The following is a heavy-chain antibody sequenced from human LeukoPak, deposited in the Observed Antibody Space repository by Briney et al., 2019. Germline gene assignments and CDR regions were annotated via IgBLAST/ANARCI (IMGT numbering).Heavy chain of an antibody. Sequence: ASVKVSCKASGYTFTSYGISWVRQAPGQGLEWMGWISVYNGNTNYAQKLQGRVTMTTDTSKSTAYMELRSLRSDDTAVYYCARDMKRSRARWENLGFDPWGQGTLVTVSS. CDR1: GYTFTSYG. V-gene: IGHV1-18*01. CDR3: ARDMKRSRARWENLGFDP. J-gene: IGHJ5*02. CDR2: ISVYNGNT. D-gene: IGHD1-26*01.